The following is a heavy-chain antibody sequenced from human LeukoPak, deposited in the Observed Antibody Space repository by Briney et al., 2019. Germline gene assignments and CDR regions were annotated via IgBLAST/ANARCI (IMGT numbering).Heavy chain of an antibody. CDR1: GGSISSGGYY. J-gene: IGHJ6*02. V-gene: IGHV4-31*03. Sequence: SETLSLTCTVSGGSISSGGYYWSWIRQHPGKGLEWIGYIYYSGSTYYNPSLKSRVTISVDTSKNQFSLKLSSVTAADTAVYYCARYDSSDYYSANYGMDVWGQGTTVTVSS. CDR2: IYYSGST. CDR3: ARYDSSDYYSANYGMDV. D-gene: IGHD3-22*01.